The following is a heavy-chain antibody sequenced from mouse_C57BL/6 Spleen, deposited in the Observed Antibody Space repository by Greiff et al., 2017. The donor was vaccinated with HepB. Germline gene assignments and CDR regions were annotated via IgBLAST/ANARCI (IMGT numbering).Heavy chain of an antibody. D-gene: IGHD1-1*01. CDR1: GYTFTSYW. Sequence: QVQLQQPGTELVKPGASVKLSCKASGYTFTSYWMHWVKQRPGQGLEWIGNINPSNGGTNYNEKFKSKATLTVDKSSSTAYMQLSSLTSADSAVYYCARPYGSSPYWYFDVWGTGTTVTVSS. V-gene: IGHV1-53*01. J-gene: IGHJ1*03. CDR3: ARPYGSSPYWYFDV. CDR2: INPSNGGT.